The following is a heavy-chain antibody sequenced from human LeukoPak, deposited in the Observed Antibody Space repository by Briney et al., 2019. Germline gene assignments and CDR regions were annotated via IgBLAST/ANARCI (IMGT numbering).Heavy chain of an antibody. J-gene: IGHJ4*02. V-gene: IGHV3-66*02. CDR3: ARESGYDSSGYYGRLVALDY. CDR1: GFTVSSNY. D-gene: IGHD3-22*01. Sequence: GALRLSCAASGFTVSSNYMSWVRQAPGKGLEWVSVIYSGGSTYYADSVKGRFTISRDNSKNTLYLQMNSLRAEDTAVYYCARESGYDSSGYYGRLVALDYWGQGTLVTVSS. CDR2: IYSGGST.